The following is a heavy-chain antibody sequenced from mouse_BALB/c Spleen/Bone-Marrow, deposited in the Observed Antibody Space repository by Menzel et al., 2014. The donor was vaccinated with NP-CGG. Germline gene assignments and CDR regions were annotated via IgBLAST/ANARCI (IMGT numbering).Heavy chain of an antibody. D-gene: IGHD2-2*01. CDR3: ARGGWLRDAMDY. V-gene: IGHV1S56*01. Sequence: LVESGPELVKPGASVRISCKASGYTFTSYYIHWVKQRPGQGLEWIGWIYPGNVNTKYNEKFKGKATLTADKSSSTAYMQLSSLTSEDSVVYFCARGGWLRDAMDYWGQGTSVTVSS. CDR2: IYPGNVNT. CDR1: GYTFTSYY. J-gene: IGHJ4*01.